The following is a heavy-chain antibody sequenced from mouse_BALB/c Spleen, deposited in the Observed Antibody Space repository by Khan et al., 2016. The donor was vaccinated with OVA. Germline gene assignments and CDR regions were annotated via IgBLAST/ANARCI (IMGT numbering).Heavy chain of an antibody. CDR2: ISYSGST. Sequence: EVQLQESGPGLLKPSQSLSLTCTVTGYSITSYYVWYVIRQPAGNLEGWVAYISYSGSTTYRPSLRSRITITGDTSKNQFFLQLNSVTTEDTATYSCASGRLILRYPYYFDYWGQGTTLTVSS. J-gene: IGHJ2*01. D-gene: IGHD1-1*01. CDR3: ASGRLILRYPYYFDY. V-gene: IGHV3-2*02. CDR1: GYSITSYYV.